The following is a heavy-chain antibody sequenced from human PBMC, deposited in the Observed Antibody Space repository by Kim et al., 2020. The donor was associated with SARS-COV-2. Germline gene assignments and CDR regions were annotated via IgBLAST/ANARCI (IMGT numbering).Heavy chain of an antibody. D-gene: IGHD6-19*01. J-gene: IGHJ3*02. Sequence: GGSLRLSCAASGFTFSSYAIHWVRQAPGKGLEWVAVISYDGSNKYYADSVKGRFTISRDNSKNTLYLQMNSLRAEDTAVYYCARGSQQWLVRGAFDIWGQGTMVTVSS. V-gene: IGHV3-30-3*01. CDR2: ISYDGSNK. CDR1: GFTFSSYA. CDR3: ARGSQQWLVRGAFDI.